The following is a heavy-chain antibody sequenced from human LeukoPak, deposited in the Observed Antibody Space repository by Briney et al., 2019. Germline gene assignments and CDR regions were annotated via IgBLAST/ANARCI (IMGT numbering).Heavy chain of an antibody. CDR2: ISSSSSYI. CDR3: ANSYPSLYYMDV. CDR1: GFTFSSYS. Sequence: KAGGSLRLSCAASGFTFSSYSMNWVRQAPGKGLEWVSSISSSSSYIYYADSVKGRFTISRDNAKNSLYLQMNSLRAEDTAVYYCANSYPSLYYMDVWGKGTTVTISS. D-gene: IGHD2-15*01. J-gene: IGHJ6*03. V-gene: IGHV3-21*01.